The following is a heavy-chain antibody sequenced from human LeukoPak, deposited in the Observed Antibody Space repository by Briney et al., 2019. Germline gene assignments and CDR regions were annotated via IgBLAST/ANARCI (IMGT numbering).Heavy chain of an antibody. CDR1: GGSFSGYY. V-gene: IGHV4-34*01. D-gene: IGHD2-2*01. CDR3: ARHAEIYCSSTSCNAEYFRH. CDR2: INHSGST. Sequence: SETLSLTCAVYGGSFSGYYWSWLRQPPGKGLEWIGEINHSGSTNYNPSLKSRVTISVDTSKNQFSLKLSSVTAADTAVYYCARHAEIYCSSTSCNAEYFRHWGQGTLVTVSS. J-gene: IGHJ1*01.